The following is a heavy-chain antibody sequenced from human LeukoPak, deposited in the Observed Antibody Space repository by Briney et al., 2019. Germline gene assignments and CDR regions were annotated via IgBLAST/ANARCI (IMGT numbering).Heavy chain of an antibody. V-gene: IGHV4-34*01. Sequence: PSETLSLTCAVYGGSFSGYYWSWIRQPPGKGLEWIGEINHSGSTNYNPSLKSRVTISVDTSKNQFSLELSSVTAADTAVYYCARAYYDFWSGYRTLDYWGQGTLVTVSS. CDR1: GGSFSGYY. D-gene: IGHD3-3*01. CDR3: ARAYYDFWSGYRTLDY. J-gene: IGHJ4*02. CDR2: INHSGST.